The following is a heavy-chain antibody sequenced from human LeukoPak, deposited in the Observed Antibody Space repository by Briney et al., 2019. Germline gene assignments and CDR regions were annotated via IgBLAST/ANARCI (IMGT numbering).Heavy chain of an antibody. V-gene: IGHV4-34*01. CDR2: INHSGST. CDR1: GGSFSGYY. D-gene: IGHD6-19*01. Sequence: SETLSLTCAVYGGSFSGYYWSWIRQPPGKGLEWIGEINHSGSTNYNPSLKSRVTISVDTSKNQFSLKLSSVTVADTAVYYCARPSGWSGPNWFDPWGQGTLVTVSS. CDR3: ARPSGWSGPNWFDP. J-gene: IGHJ5*02.